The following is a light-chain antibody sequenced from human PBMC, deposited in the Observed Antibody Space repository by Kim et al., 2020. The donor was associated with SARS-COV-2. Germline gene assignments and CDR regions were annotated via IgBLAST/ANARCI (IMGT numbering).Light chain of an antibody. Sequence: GQKDTSSCSGSSANVSQYYVTWYQQFPGTAPKLLIYANNRRHSGVPDRFSGSKSGTSATLGITGLQTGDEADYYCGAWDSSLNGLVFGGGTQLTVL. V-gene: IGLV1-51*01. J-gene: IGLJ2*01. CDR3: GAWDSSLNGLV. CDR2: ANN. CDR1: SANVSQYY.